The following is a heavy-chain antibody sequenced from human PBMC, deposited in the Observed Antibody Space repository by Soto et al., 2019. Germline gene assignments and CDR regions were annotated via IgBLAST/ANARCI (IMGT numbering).Heavy chain of an antibody. D-gene: IGHD3-3*01. V-gene: IGHV5-10-1*01. CDR1: GCSFTSYW. CDR3: ARHPSPLRFLDSLYGMDV. Sequence: PGESLKISCKGSGCSFTSYWISWVRQMPGKGLEWMGRIDPSDSYTNYSPSFQGHVTISADKSIGTAYLQWSSLKASDTAMYYCARHPSPLRFLDSLYGMDVWGQGTTVTVSS. J-gene: IGHJ6*02. CDR2: IDPSDSYT.